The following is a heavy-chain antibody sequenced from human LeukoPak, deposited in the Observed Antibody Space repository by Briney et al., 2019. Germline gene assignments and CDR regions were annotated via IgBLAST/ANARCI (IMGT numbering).Heavy chain of an antibody. CDR1: GFTFSSYA. Sequence: GGSLRLSCAASGFTFSSYAMSWVRQAPGKGLEWVSAISGSGGSTYYADSVKGRFTISRDNSKNTLYLQMNSLRAEDTAVYYCAPRLDYDSTTEAFDIWGQGTMVTVSS. CDR2: ISGSGGST. V-gene: IGHV3-23*01. D-gene: IGHD3-22*01. CDR3: APRLDYDSTTEAFDI. J-gene: IGHJ3*02.